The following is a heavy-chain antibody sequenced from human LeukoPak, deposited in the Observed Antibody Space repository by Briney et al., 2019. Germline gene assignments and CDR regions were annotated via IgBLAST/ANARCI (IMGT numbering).Heavy chain of an antibody. V-gene: IGHV3-30*18. J-gene: IGHJ5*02. Sequence: GRSLRLSCAASGFTFSSYGMHWVRQAPGKGLKWVAVISYDGSNKYYADSVKGRFTISRDNSKNTLYLQMNSLRAEDTAVYYCAKSGGSNLNWFDPWGQGTLVTVSS. D-gene: IGHD4-11*01. CDR1: GFTFSSYG. CDR3: AKSGGSNLNWFDP. CDR2: ISYDGSNK.